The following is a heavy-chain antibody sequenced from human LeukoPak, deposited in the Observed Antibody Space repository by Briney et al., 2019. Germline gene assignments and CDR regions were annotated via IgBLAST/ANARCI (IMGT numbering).Heavy chain of an antibody. D-gene: IGHD6-13*01. CDR3: AKAGSSWYKGEYFQH. V-gene: IGHV3-7*03. CDR1: GFTFSSYS. CDR2: IKQDGSKL. J-gene: IGHJ1*01. Sequence: GGSLRLSCAASGFTFSSYSMNWVRQAPGKGLEWVANIKQDGSKLSYVDSVKGRFTVSRDNAKNSLYLQMNSLRAEDTAVYYCAKAGSSWYKGEYFQHWGQGTLVTVSS.